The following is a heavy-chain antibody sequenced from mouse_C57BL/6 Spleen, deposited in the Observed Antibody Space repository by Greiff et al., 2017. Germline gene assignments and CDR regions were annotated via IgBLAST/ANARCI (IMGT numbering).Heavy chain of an antibody. Sequence: VKLQESGAELARPGASVKLSCKASGYTFTSYGISWVKQRTGQGLEWIGEIYPRSGDTYYNEKFKGKATLTADKSSSTAYMELRSLTSEDSAVYFCARPYYYGSSYNFDYWGQGTTLTVSS. CDR1: GYTFTSYG. CDR2: IYPRSGDT. V-gene: IGHV1-81*01. J-gene: IGHJ2*01. CDR3: ARPYYYGSSYNFDY. D-gene: IGHD1-1*01.